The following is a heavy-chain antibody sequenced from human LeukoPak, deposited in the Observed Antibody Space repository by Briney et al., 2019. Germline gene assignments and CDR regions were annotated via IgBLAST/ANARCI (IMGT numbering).Heavy chain of an antibody. Sequence: GGSLRFYCAASGFTFSSYSMNRLRQAPGKGLEGVSSISSSSSYIYYADSVKGRFTISRDNAKNSLYLQMNSLRAEDTAVYYCARDLRFGELSEYYFDYWGQGTLVTVSS. J-gene: IGHJ4*02. CDR1: GFTFSSYS. CDR2: ISSSSSYI. D-gene: IGHD3-10*01. V-gene: IGHV3-21*01. CDR3: ARDLRFGELSEYYFDY.